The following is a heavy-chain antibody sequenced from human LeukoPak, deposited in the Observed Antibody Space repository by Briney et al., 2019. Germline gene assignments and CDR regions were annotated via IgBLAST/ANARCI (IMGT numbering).Heavy chain of an antibody. Sequence: AGRSLRLSCAASGFTFTHYCMHWVRQAPGKGLEWVSGITSGGSIYYADSVKGRFTISRDNSKSTLHLQMNSLRAEDTAVYYCAISIEPPGRYAFDVWGQGTKVTVSS. D-gene: IGHD2/OR15-2a*01. CDR1: GFTFTHYC. CDR2: ITSGGSI. J-gene: IGHJ3*01. CDR3: AISIEPPGRYAFDV. V-gene: IGHV3-23*01.